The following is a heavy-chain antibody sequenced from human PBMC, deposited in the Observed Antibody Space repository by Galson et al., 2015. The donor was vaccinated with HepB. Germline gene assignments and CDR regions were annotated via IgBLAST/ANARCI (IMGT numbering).Heavy chain of an antibody. V-gene: IGHV3-49*03. CDR3: TRVRGGDSSSLNFDY. CDR2: IRSKAYGGTT. Sequence: SLRLSCAASGFTFGDYAMSWFRQAPGKGLEWVGFIRSKAYGGTTEYAASVKGRFTISRDDSKSIAYLQMNSLKTEDTAVYYCTRVRGGDSSSLNFDYWGQGTLVTVSS. CDR1: GFTFGDYA. D-gene: IGHD2-21*02. J-gene: IGHJ4*02.